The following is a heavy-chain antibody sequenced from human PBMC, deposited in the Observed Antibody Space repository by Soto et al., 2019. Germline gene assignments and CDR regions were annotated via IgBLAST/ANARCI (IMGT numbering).Heavy chain of an antibody. D-gene: IGHD3-22*01. CDR3: VREGSYDTSGKYIQAFCY. V-gene: IGHV3-21*06. Sequence: PGGSLRLSCATSGFNFKSYMMHWVRQAPGKGLERVSSISSTRTYIHYADSVKGRFTISRDNAKNALYLEMNSLRDDDTAIYYCVREGSYDTSGKYIQAFCYRGQGTLVTVSS. J-gene: IGHJ4*02. CDR2: ISSTRTYI. CDR1: GFNFKSYM.